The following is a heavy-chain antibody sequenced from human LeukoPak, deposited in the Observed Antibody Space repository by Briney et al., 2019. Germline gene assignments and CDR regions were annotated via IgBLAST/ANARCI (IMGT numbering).Heavy chain of an antibody. V-gene: IGHV1-69*13. CDR2: IIPIFGTA. Sequence: SVKVSCKASGGTFSSYAISWVRQAPGQGLEWMGGIIPIFGTANYAQKFQGRVTITADESTSTAYMELSSLRSEDTAVYYCARLAVPAATPIFHDYYYMDVWGKGTTVTVSS. CDR3: ARLAVPAATPIFHDYYYMDV. D-gene: IGHD2-2*02. J-gene: IGHJ6*03. CDR1: GGTFSSYA.